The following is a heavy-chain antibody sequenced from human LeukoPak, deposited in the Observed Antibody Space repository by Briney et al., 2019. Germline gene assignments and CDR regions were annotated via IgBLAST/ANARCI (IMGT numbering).Heavy chain of an antibody. CDR3: ASSRISAPVDY. CDR2: INTHSGGT. CDR1: GYTFTDYY. J-gene: IGHJ4*02. D-gene: IGHD6-6*01. V-gene: IGHV1-2*02. Sequence: GASVKVSCKASGYTFTDYYMHWVRLAPGQGLEWMGWINTHSGGTSYAQKFQGRVTMTRDTSISTGFMELKSLGSDDTAVYYCASSRISAPVDYWGQGTLVTVSS.